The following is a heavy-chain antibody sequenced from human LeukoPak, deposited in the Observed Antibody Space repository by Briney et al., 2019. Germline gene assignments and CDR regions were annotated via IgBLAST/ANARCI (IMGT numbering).Heavy chain of an antibody. V-gene: IGHV3-23*01. CDR2: ISDSGGST. CDR3: AKGSRGSRPYYFDY. D-gene: IGHD2-15*01. Sequence: HSGGSLRLPCAASGFTFNNYAMSWVRQAPGKGLEWFSAISDSGGSTYYADSVQGRFTISRDNSKNTLSLQMSSLRAEDTAVYYCAKGSRGSRPYYFDYWGQGTLVTVSS. J-gene: IGHJ4*02. CDR1: GFTFNNYA.